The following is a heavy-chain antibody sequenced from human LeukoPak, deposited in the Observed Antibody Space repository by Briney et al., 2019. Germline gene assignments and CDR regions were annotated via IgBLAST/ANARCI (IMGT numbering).Heavy chain of an antibody. CDR3: ARTYYDSSGYPRGYYFDY. CDR2: PXXGGT. D-gene: IGHD3-22*01. J-gene: IGHJ4*02. V-gene: IGHV1-2*02. Sequence: PXXGGTNYAQKFQGRVTMTRDTSISTAYMELSRLRSDDTAVYYCARTYYDSSGYPRGYYFDYWGQGTLVTVSS.